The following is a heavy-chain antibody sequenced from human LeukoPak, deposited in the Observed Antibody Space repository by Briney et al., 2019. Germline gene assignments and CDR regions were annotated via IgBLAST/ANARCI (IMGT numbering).Heavy chain of an antibody. Sequence: ASVKVSCKASDYTYTSYGISWVRPTPGQELEWMGWISGYNGNTNYAQKFQARVTMTTDTSTTTAYMELRSLRSDDTAVYYCARDGTPGTTFRFDPWGQGTLVIVSS. J-gene: IGHJ5*02. V-gene: IGHV1-18*01. D-gene: IGHD1-1*01. CDR1: DYTYTSYG. CDR2: ISGYNGNT. CDR3: ARDGTPGTTFRFDP.